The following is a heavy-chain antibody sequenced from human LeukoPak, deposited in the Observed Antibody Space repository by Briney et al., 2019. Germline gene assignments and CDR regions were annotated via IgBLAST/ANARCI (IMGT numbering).Heavy chain of an antibody. CDR3: AHSQGDHGDYLYYFDY. CDR2: IYWDDDK. J-gene: IGHJ4*02. D-gene: IGHD4-17*01. CDR1: GFSLSTSGVG. V-gene: IGHV2-5*02. Sequence: SGPTLVNPTQTLTLTCTFSGFSLSTSGVGVGWIRQPPAKALEWLALIYWDDDKRYSPSLKRRLTITKDSSKNQVVLTMTNMDPVDTATYYCAHSQGDHGDYLYYFDYWGQGTLVTVSS.